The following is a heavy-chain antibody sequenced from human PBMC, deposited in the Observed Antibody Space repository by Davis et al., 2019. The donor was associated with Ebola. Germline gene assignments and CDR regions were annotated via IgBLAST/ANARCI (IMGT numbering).Heavy chain of an antibody. Sequence: PGGSLRLSCAASGFTFSSYGMHWVRQAPGKGLEWVAVISYAGSNKNYADSVKGRFTISRDNSKNTLYLQMNSLRAEDTAVYYCAKDGEITIFGWYFDLWGRGTLVTVSS. J-gene: IGHJ2*01. CDR3: AKDGEITIFGWYFDL. CDR1: GFTFSSYG. CDR2: ISYAGSNK. D-gene: IGHD3-3*01. V-gene: IGHV3-30*18.